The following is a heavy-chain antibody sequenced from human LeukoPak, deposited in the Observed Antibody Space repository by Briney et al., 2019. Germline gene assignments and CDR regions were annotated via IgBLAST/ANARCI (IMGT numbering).Heavy chain of an antibody. V-gene: IGHV4-38-2*02. J-gene: IGHJ4*02. CDR3: ARVKGVSCSSTSCYIREVDY. Sequence: KPSETLSLTCTVSGYSISSGYYWGWIRQPPGKGLEWIGSIYHSGSTYYNPSLKSRVTISVDTSKNLFSLKLSSVTAADTAVYYCARVKGVSCSSTSCYIREVDYWGQGTLVTISS. CDR2: IYHSGST. CDR1: GYSISSGYY. D-gene: IGHD2-2*02.